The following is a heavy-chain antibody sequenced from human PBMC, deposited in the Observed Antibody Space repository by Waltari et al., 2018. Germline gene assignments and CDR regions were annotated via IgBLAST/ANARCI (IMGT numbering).Heavy chain of an antibody. J-gene: IGHJ4*02. D-gene: IGHD5-12*01. CDR2: VHGSGKT. CDR1: RYSVRSTYW. CDR3: GRDRGRGLYLDS. V-gene: IGHV4-4*02. Sequence: QLRLQESGPGLVRPSGTLSLTCDVSRYSVRSTYWWRWVRQSPGKGLEWIGQVHGSGKTNYNPSFASRVSVSLHTPANQFSLTVTSATAADTAVYYCGRDRGRGLYLDSWGQGTLVTVSP.